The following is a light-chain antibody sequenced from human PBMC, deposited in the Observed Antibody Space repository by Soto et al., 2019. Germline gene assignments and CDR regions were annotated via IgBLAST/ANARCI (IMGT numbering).Light chain of an antibody. CDR2: DVT. CDR1: SSDVGGYNF. J-gene: IGLJ2*01. V-gene: IGLV2-8*01. CDR3: SSYAGSSIPVA. Sequence: QSALTQPPSASGSPGQSVTISCTGASSDVGGYNFVSWYQHHPGKAPRLMIHDVTQRPSGVPDRFSGSKSGNTASLTVSGLQVDDEAYYYCSSYAGSSIPVAFGGGTKVTVL.